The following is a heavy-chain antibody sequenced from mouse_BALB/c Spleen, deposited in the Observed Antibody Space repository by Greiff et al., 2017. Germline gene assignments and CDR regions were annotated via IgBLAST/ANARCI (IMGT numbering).Heavy chain of an antibody. CDR3: ARYGYDEGYYAMDY. J-gene: IGHJ4*01. Sequence: VKLQESGPGLVQPSQSLSITCTVSGFSLTSYGVHWVRQSPGKGLEWLGVIWSGGSTDYNAAFISRLSISKDNSKSQVFFKMNSLQANDTAIYYCARYGYDEGYYAMDYWGQGTSVTVSS. CDR2: IWSGGST. V-gene: IGHV2-2*02. CDR1: GFSLTSYG. D-gene: IGHD2-2*01.